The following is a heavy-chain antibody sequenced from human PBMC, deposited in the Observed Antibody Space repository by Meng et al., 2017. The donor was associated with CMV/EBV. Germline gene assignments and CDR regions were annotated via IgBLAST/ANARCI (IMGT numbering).Heavy chain of an antibody. CDR2: IYPNSGGT. Sequence: QVQLVQPGAEGYSPGASVKVSCQTSGYRFSDHYMHWVRQAPGQGLEWMGWIYPNSGGTHYAQKFQDRVSMTRDMSISTVYMELRRLTSDDTAVYYCVRDNNWGPDYWGQGTLVTVSS. CDR1: GYRFSDHY. V-gene: IGHV1-2*02. J-gene: IGHJ4*02. CDR3: VRDNNWGPDY. D-gene: IGHD1-1*01.